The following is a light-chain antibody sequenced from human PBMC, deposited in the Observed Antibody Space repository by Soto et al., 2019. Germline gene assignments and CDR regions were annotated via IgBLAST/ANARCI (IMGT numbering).Light chain of an antibody. V-gene: IGLV1-40*01. Sequence: QSVLTQPPSVSGAPGQRVTISCTGSSSNIGAGYDVHWYHQVPGTAPKLLISGNTNRPSGVPDRFSGSKSGTSASLTISGLQADDEADYYCQSYDSSLTVVFGGGTKLTVL. CDR3: QSYDSSLTVV. CDR2: GNT. J-gene: IGLJ2*01. CDR1: SSNIGAGYD.